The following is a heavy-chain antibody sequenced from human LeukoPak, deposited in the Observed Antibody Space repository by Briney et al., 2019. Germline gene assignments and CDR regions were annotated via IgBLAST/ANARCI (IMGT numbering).Heavy chain of an antibody. Sequence: GASVKVSCKAAGYTFGNYGIKWVRQAPGQGLEWMGWISTYNGRTNYAPNFQDRLTMTTDRSTSTAYMELRSLRSDDAAVYYCARLNSTHRFDTIYHQLDYWGQGALVTVSS. CDR1: GYTFGNYG. CDR3: ARLNSTHRFDTIYHQLDY. J-gene: IGHJ4*02. D-gene: IGHD2/OR15-2a*01. CDR2: ISTYNGRT. V-gene: IGHV1-18*01.